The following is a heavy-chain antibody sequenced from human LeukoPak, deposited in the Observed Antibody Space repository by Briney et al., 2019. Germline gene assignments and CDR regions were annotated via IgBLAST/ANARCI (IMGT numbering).Heavy chain of an antibody. D-gene: IGHD6-19*01. CDR3: ARQQWLVNAFDI. Sequence: ASVKVSCKASGYTFTGYYMHWVRQAPGQGLEWMGWINPNSGGTNYAQKFQGRVAMTRDTSISTAYMELSGLRSDDTAVYYCARQQWLVNAFDIWGQGTMVTVSS. J-gene: IGHJ3*02. CDR1: GYTFTGYY. CDR2: INPNSGGT. V-gene: IGHV1-2*02.